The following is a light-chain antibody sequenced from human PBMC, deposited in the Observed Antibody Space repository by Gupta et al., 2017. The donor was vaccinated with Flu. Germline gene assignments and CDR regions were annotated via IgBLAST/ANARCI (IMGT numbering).Light chain of an antibody. CDR1: QSVSSRY. CDR3: QQKGT. CDR2: GAS. Sequence: EIVLTQSPGTLSLSPGERATLSCRASQSVSSRYLAWDQQKPGQAPRLLIYGASSRATGIPDRFSGSASGTDFTRTISRMEPEDFEGYDGQQKGTFGQGTKVEIK. J-gene: IGKJ1*01. V-gene: IGKV3-20*01.